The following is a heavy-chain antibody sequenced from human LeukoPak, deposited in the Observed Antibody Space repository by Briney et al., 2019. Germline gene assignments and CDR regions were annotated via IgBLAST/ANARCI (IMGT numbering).Heavy chain of an antibody. V-gene: IGHV3-30*02. CDR1: GFTFTGLG. D-gene: IGHD3-3*02. CDR3: VTDLHGINWYVH. Sequence: PGGSLRLPCPASGFTFTGLGMHWVRQAPGKRLEWVAFVENDGTTKYYADSVKGRFSISRDNSKNTLFLQMNSLRPDDTSMYYCVTDLHGINWYVHWGQGTLVTVSS. CDR2: VENDGTTK. J-gene: IGHJ5*02.